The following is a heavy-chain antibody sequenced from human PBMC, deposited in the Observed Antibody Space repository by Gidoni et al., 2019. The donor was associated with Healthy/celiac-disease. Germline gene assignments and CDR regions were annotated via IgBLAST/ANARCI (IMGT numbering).Heavy chain of an antibody. CDR3: AKDLGSIAARPSGFDY. Sequence: EVQLLESGGGLVQPGGSLRLSCAASGFTFSSYAMSWVRQAPGKGLEWVSAISGSGGSTYYADSVKGRFTISRDNSKNTLYLQMNSLRAEDTAVYYCAKDLGSIAARPSGFDYWGQGTLVTVSS. J-gene: IGHJ4*02. V-gene: IGHV3-23*01. D-gene: IGHD6-6*01. CDR1: GFTFSSYA. CDR2: ISGSGGST.